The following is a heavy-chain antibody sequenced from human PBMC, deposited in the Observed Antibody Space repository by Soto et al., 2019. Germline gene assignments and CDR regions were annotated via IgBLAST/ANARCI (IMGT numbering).Heavy chain of an antibody. Sequence: SETLSLTCAVSGGSISSSNWWSWVRQPPGKGLEWIGEIYHSGSTNYNPSIKSRVTISVDKSKNQFSLKLSSVTAADTAVYYCARVKRDFGVVFDYWGQGTLVTVSS. D-gene: IGHD3-3*01. CDR3: ARVKRDFGVVFDY. V-gene: IGHV4-4*02. J-gene: IGHJ4*02. CDR1: GGSISSSNW. CDR2: IYHSGST.